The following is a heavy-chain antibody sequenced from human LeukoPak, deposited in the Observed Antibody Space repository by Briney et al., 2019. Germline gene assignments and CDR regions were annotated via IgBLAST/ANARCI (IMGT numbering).Heavy chain of an antibody. D-gene: IGHD4-23*01. CDR1: GYPFISYW. CDR2: TYPRDLAT. V-gene: IGHV5-51*01. CDR3: ARRDYGGKHFDY. Sequence: SLQISWHGSGYPFISYWIARVRQQPGKGLVWKGFTYPRDLATRISPSFQGQVTISADKSIITAYLQWSSLNASDTAMNYCARRDYGGKHFDYWGQGTLATVSS. J-gene: IGHJ4*02.